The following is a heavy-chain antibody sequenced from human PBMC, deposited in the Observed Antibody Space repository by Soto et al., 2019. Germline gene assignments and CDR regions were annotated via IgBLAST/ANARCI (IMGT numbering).Heavy chain of an antibody. V-gene: IGHV1-2*04. D-gene: IGHD5-18*01. CDR1: GYTFTGYY. J-gene: IGHJ6*02. Sequence: ASVKVSCKASGYTFTGYYMHWVRQAPGQGLEWMGWINPNSGGTNYAQKFQGWVTITRDTSISTAYMELSRLRSDDTAVYYCARDLGGYSYGHYYYGMDVWGQGTTVTVSS. CDR2: INPNSGGT. CDR3: ARDLGGYSYGHYYYGMDV.